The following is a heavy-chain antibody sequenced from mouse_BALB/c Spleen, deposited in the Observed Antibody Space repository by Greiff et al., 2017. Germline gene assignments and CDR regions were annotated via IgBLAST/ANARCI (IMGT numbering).Heavy chain of an antibody. Sequence: LQQPGSELVRPGASVKLSCKASGYTFTSYWMHWVKQRPGQGLEWIGNIYPGSGSTNYDEKFKSKATLTVDTSSSTAYMQLSSLTSEDSAVYYCTREGLRRYFDVWGAGTTVTVSS. CDR3: TREGLRRYFDV. D-gene: IGHD2-4*01. V-gene: IGHV1S22*01. CDR1: GYTFTSYW. J-gene: IGHJ1*01. CDR2: IYPGSGST.